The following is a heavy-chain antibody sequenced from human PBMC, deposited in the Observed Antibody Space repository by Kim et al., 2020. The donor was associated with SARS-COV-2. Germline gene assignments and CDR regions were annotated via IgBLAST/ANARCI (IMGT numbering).Heavy chain of an antibody. J-gene: IGHJ6*02. Sequence: GGSLRLSCVASGFTFSSYWMSWVRQAPGKGLEWVANIKQDGSEKYYVDSVKGRFTISRDNAKNSLYLQMNSLRAEDTAVYYCASATKLVYYYYGMDVWGQGTTVTVSS. D-gene: IGHD6-13*01. CDR2: IKQDGSEK. CDR3: ASATKLVYYYYGMDV. CDR1: GFTFSSYW. V-gene: IGHV3-7*01.